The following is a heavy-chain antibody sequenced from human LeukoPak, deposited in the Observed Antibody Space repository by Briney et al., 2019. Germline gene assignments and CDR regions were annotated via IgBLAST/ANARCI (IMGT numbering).Heavy chain of an antibody. Sequence: GGSLRLSCAASGFTFSSYAMHWVRQAPGKGLEWVAVISYDGSNKYYADSVKGRFTISRDNSKNTLHLQMNSLRAEDTAVYYCARAPGGVAEGGNWGQGTLVTVSS. J-gene: IGHJ4*02. D-gene: IGHD6-19*01. CDR1: GFTFSSYA. V-gene: IGHV3-30-3*01. CDR3: ARAPGGVAEGGN. CDR2: ISYDGSNK.